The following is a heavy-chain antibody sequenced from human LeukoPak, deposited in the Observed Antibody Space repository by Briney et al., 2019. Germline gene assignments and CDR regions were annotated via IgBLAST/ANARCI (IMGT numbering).Heavy chain of an antibody. V-gene: IGHV3-21*01. D-gene: IGHD6-13*01. CDR3: ARVYRLGIAAAGKGSDY. CDR2: ISSSSSYI. CDR1: GFTFSSYS. J-gene: IGHJ4*02. Sequence: GGSLRLSCAASGFTFSSYSMNWVRQAPGKGLEGVSSISSSSSYIYYSDSVKGRFTISRDNAKNSLYLQMNSLRAEDTAVYYCARVYRLGIAAAGKGSDYWGQGTLVTVSS.